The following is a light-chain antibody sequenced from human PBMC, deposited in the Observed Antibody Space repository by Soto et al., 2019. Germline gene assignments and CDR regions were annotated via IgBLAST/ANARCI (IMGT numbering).Light chain of an antibody. J-gene: IGKJ1*01. CDR2: NAS. Sequence: DIPLTQSPSTLSASVGDRVTITCRASQSVSNWLAWYQQKPGKAPKLLIYNASSLESGVPSRFSGRGSGTEFTLTSSSLQPGDFATYYCQQYDTYPPTFGQGTKVDIK. CDR1: QSVSNW. CDR3: QQYDTYPPT. V-gene: IGKV1-5*03.